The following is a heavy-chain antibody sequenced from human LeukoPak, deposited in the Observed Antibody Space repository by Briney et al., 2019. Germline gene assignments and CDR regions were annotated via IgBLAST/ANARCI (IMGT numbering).Heavy chain of an antibody. CDR3: ARGIHGDPY. V-gene: IGHV3-21*01. Sequence: PGGSLRLSCAASGFTFSSYSMNWVRQAPGKGLEWVSSISTSSTYISYADSVKGRFTISRDNAKNSLYLQMNSLRAEDTAVYYCARGIHGDPYWGQGTLVTVSS. CDR1: GFTFSSYS. D-gene: IGHD4-17*01. J-gene: IGHJ4*02. CDR2: ISTSSTYI.